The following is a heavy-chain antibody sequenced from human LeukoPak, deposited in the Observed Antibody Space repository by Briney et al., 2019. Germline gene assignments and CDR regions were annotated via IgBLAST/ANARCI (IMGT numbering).Heavy chain of an antibody. Sequence: GGSLRLSCAASGIDFRASGMHWVRQAPGMGLEWVTFIQTDGRDKYYAASVAGRFTISRDNSKNTVYLNMNNLRPDDTALYYCAREGGTVVIGRFAYWGKGTLVTVSS. CDR1: GIDFRASG. CDR2: IQTDGRDK. CDR3: AREGGTVVIGRFAY. J-gene: IGHJ4*02. V-gene: IGHV3-30*02. D-gene: IGHD2-2*01.